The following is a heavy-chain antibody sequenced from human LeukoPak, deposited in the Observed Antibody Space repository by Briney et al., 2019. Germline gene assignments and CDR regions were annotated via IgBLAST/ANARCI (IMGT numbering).Heavy chain of an antibody. CDR3: AREGNYYDSSGYSVDYYYYGMDV. CDR2: IKQDGSEK. CDR1: GFTFSSYW. Sequence: GGSLRLSCAASGFTFSSYWMSWVRQAPGKGLEWVANIKQDGSEKYYVDRVKGRFTISRDNAKNSLYLQMNSLRAEDTAVYYCAREGNYYDSSGYSVDYYYYGMDVWGQGTTVTVSS. V-gene: IGHV3-7*01. D-gene: IGHD3-22*01. J-gene: IGHJ6*02.